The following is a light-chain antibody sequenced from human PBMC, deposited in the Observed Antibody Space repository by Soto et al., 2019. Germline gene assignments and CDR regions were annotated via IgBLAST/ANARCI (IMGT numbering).Light chain of an antibody. CDR2: DAS. V-gene: IGKV3-11*01. Sequence: EIVLTQSPATLSLSPGERATLSCRASQSVRTYLAWYQQKPGQAPRLLIYDASNRATGIPARFSGSGSGTDFTLTISSLEPEDSAVYYCQQYGGSPFTFGPGTKVDIK. J-gene: IGKJ3*01. CDR3: QQYGGSPFT. CDR1: QSVRTY.